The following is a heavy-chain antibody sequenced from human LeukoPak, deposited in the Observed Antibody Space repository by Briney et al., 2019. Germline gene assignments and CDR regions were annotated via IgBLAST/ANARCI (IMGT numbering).Heavy chain of an antibody. V-gene: IGHV3-30*04. D-gene: IGHD1-1*01. CDR2: ISYDDTNK. J-gene: IGHJ4*02. CDR3: AKGQETESRLDS. CDR1: GFTFSNYA. Sequence: PGGSLRLSCAASGFTFSNYALHWVRQAPGKGLEWVAVISYDDTNKYYVDSVKGRFTISSDKSKNILFLQMNSLRAEDTALYYCAKGQETESRLDSWGQGTLVTVSS.